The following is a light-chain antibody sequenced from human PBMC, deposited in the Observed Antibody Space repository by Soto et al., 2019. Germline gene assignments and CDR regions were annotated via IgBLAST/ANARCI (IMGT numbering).Light chain of an antibody. V-gene: IGKV3-11*01. Sequence: ASQSVSNYLAWYQQKPGQAPRLLIYDASNRATGIPARFSGSGSGTDFALALRSLEPEDFAVYYCEQRSNWPPFTFGQGTRLEIK. CDR2: DAS. J-gene: IGKJ5*01. CDR1: QSVSNY. CDR3: EQRSNWPPFT.